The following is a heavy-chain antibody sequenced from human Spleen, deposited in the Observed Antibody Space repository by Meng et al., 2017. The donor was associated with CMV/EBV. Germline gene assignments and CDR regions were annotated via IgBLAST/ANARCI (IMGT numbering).Heavy chain of an antibody. CDR2: ISGSGGTT. J-gene: IGHJ4*02. Sequence: LKISCAASGFTFSHHAMSWVRQAPGQGLEWVSSISGSGGTTYYADSVKGRFTISRDNSKNTLYLQLNSLRAEDTAFYHCAKDLRDTAMIHYYFDSWGQGTLVTVSS. CDR1: GFTFSHHA. D-gene: IGHD5-18*01. CDR3: AKDLRDTAMIHYYFDS. V-gene: IGHV3-23*01.